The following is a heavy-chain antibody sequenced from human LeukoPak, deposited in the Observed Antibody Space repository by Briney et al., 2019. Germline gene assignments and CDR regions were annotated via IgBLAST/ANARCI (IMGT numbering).Heavy chain of an antibody. CDR2: ISGSGGST. J-gene: IGHJ4*02. D-gene: IGHD1-26*01. CDR3: AKEVIVGVSFDC. Sequence: GGSLRLSCAASGFTFSSYAMHWVRQAPGKGLEWVAAISGSGGSTYYADSVKGRFTISRDNFKNTLYLQMNSLRAEDTAVYYCAKEVIVGVSFDCWGQGTLVTVSS. V-gene: IGHV3-23*01. CDR1: GFTFSSYA.